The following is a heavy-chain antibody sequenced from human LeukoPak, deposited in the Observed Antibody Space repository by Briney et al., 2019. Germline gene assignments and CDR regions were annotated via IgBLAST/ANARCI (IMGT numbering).Heavy chain of an antibody. CDR2: TDISGST. Sequence: SETLSLTCTVSSGSISSGRYYWSWIRQPAGKGLEWIGRTDISGSTYYNPSLKSRVTISVDTSKNQFSLKLNSVTAADTAVYYCARGKLELTILDYWGQGTLVTVSS. CDR1: SGSISSGRYY. V-gene: IGHV4-61*02. D-gene: IGHD1-7*01. J-gene: IGHJ4*02. CDR3: ARGKLELTILDY.